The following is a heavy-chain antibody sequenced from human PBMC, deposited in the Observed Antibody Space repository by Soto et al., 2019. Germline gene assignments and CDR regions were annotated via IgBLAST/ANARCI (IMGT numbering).Heavy chain of an antibody. Sequence: PGGSLRFSCAASGCTFSSYWRIWGRKAPGKGRKWVAYIKQEGSEKDYVGSLTGRFTISRDNAKKSLYLQMNSLRAEDTAVYYCARRFSIYGGNSLDYFECWGQGTLVTVSS. D-gene: IGHD4-17*01. CDR1: GCTFSSYW. V-gene: IGHV3-7*01. CDR2: IKQEGSEK. CDR3: ARRFSIYGGNSLDYFEC. J-gene: IGHJ4*02.